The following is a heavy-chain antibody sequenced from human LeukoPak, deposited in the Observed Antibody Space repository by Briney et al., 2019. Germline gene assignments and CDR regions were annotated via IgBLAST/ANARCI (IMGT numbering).Heavy chain of an antibody. CDR2: IYYSGST. J-gene: IGHJ5*02. D-gene: IGHD6-13*01. CDR3: ARDEGYSSSWLWFDP. Sequence: SETLSLTCTVSGGSISSYYWSWIRQPPGKGLEWSGYIYYSGSTNYNPSLTSRVTISVDTSKNQYSLKLSSVTAGDTAVYYCARDEGYSSSWLWFDPWGQGTLLTVSS. CDR1: GGSISSYY. V-gene: IGHV4-59*01.